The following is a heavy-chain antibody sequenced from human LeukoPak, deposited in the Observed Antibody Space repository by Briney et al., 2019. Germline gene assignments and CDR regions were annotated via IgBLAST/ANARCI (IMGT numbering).Heavy chain of an antibody. Sequence: GASVKVSCKASGYTFTSYDINWVRQATGQGLEWMGWMNPNSGNTGYAQKFQGRVTMTRNTSISTAYMELSSLRSEDTAVYYCARGPPIYGSGSPQRFYYYYGMDVWGQGTTVTVSS. D-gene: IGHD3-10*01. V-gene: IGHV1-8*01. J-gene: IGHJ6*02. CDR1: GYTFTSYD. CDR3: ARGPPIYGSGSPQRFYYYYGMDV. CDR2: MNPNSGNT.